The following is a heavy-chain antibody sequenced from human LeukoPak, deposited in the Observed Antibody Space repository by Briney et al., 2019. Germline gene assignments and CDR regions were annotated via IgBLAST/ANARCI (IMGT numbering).Heavy chain of an antibody. J-gene: IGHJ6*02. CDR1: GFTFDDYA. CDR3: AKDTEGYTYGYYYYGMDV. CDR2: ISGDGGST. Sequence: GGSLRLSCAASGFTFDDYAMHWVRPAPGKGLDWVSLISGDGGSTYYADSVKGRFTISRDNSKNSLYLQMNSLRNDDTALYYCAKDTEGYTYGYYYYGMDVWGQGTTVTVSS. V-gene: IGHV3-43*02. D-gene: IGHD5-18*01.